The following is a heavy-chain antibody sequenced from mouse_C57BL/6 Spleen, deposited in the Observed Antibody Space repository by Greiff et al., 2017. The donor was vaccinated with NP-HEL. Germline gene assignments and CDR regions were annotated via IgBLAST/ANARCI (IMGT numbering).Heavy chain of an antibody. Sequence: DVQLVESGGGLVKPGGSLKLSCAASGFTFSSYAMSWVRQTPEKRLEWVATISDGGSYTYYPDNVKGRFTISRDNAKNNLYMQMSHLKSEDTAMYYCAREGPYDYDVGYYAMDYWGQGTSVTVSS. J-gene: IGHJ4*01. CDR2: ISDGGSYT. CDR1: GFTFSSYA. D-gene: IGHD2-4*01. CDR3: AREGPYDYDVGYYAMDY. V-gene: IGHV5-4*01.